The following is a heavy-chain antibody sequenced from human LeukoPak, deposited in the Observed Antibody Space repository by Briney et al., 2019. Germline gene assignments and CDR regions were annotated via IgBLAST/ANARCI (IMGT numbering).Heavy chain of an antibody. CDR3: ASRIADYGSGSSYGY. Sequence: SVKVSCKASGGTFRSHALNWVRQAPGQGLEWMGGLIPTSGTPNYAQKFRGRVAITTDDSTSTAYMELNSLTSEDTAVYYCASRIADYGSGSSYGYWSQGTLVTVSS. J-gene: IGHJ4*02. CDR1: GGTFRSHA. D-gene: IGHD3-10*01. CDR2: LIPTSGTP. V-gene: IGHV1-69*05.